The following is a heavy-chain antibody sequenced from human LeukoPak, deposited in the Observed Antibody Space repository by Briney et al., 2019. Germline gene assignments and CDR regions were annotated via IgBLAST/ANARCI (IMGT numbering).Heavy chain of an antibody. CDR2: ISAYNGNT. J-gene: IGHJ4*02. V-gene: IGHV1-18*01. CDR3: ARDHGYDYVWGSYRSVAESPDY. Sequence: ASVKASCKASGYTFTSYGISWVRQAPGQGLEWMGWISAYNGNTNYAQKLQGRVTMTTDTSTSTAYMELRSLRSDDTAVYYCARDHGYDYVWGSYRSVAESPDYWGQGTLVTVSS. CDR1: GYTFTSYG. D-gene: IGHD3-16*02.